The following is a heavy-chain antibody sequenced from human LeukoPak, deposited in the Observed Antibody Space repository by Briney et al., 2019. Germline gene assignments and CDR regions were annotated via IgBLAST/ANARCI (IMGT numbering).Heavy chain of an antibody. CDR2: IYYSGST. J-gene: IGHJ2*01. D-gene: IGHD1-26*01. Sequence: SETLSLTCAVYGASFSGFYWSWIRQPPGKGLEWIGNIYYSGSTYYNPSLKSRVTISVDTSKNQFSLKLNSVTAADTAMYYCARIVGATTYWYFDLWGRGTLVTVSS. CDR3: ARIVGATTYWYFDL. CDR1: GASFSGFY. V-gene: IGHV4-34*01.